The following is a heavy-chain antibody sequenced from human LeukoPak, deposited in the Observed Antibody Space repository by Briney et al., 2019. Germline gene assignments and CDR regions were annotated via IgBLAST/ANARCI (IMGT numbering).Heavy chain of an antibody. Sequence: GGSLRLSCAASGFTFSSYAMRWVRQAPGKGLEWVAVISYDGSNKYYADSVKGRFTISRDNSKNTLYLQMNSLRAEDTAVYYCARARLGIAVAGGHNWFDPWGQGTLVTVSS. CDR3: ARARLGIAVAGGHNWFDP. CDR2: ISYDGSNK. V-gene: IGHV3-30*04. D-gene: IGHD6-19*01. J-gene: IGHJ5*02. CDR1: GFTFSSYA.